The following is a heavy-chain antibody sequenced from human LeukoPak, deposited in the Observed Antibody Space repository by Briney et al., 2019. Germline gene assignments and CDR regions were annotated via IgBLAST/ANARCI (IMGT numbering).Heavy chain of an antibody. CDR1: GCTVSNTY. CDR2: LYSGGST. J-gene: IGHJ5*02. CDR3: ARQSNYGDYDP. V-gene: IGHV3-53*01. Sequence: GGSLRLSCVASGCTVSNTYMTWVRQAPGKGLEWVSNLYSGGSTYYAHSVKGRFTISRDNSKNTVYLQMNSLGAEDTAVYYCARQSNYGDYDPWGQGTLVTVSS. D-gene: IGHD4-17*01.